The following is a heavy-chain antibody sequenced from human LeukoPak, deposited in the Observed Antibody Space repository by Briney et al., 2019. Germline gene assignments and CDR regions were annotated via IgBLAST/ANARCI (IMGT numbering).Heavy chain of an antibody. CDR2: IYWDDDK. V-gene: IGHV2-5*02. CDR3: SHIIYDVLAGSHSPFDY. CDR1: GFSLSTSGVG. D-gene: IGHD3-9*01. Sequence: SGPTLVNPTQALTLTRTFSGFSLSTSGVGVGWIRQPPGKALEWLALIYWDDDKRYSPSLKTRLTITKDTSKNQVVLTMTNMDPVDTATYFCSHIIYDVLAGSHSPFDYWGQGTLVTVSS. J-gene: IGHJ4*02.